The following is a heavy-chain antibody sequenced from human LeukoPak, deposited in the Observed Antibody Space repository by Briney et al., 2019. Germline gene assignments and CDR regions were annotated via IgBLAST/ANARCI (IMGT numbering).Heavy chain of an antibody. CDR2: MNPNSGNT. CDR3: ARSSDILTGYDY. J-gene: IGHJ4*02. Sequence: ASVKVSCKASGYTFTSYDINWVRQATGQGLEWMGWMNPNSGNTGYAQKFQGRVTMTRNTSISTAYMGLSSLRSEDTAVYYCARSSDILTGYDYWGQGTLVTVSS. D-gene: IGHD3-9*01. CDR1: GYTFTSYD. V-gene: IGHV1-8*01.